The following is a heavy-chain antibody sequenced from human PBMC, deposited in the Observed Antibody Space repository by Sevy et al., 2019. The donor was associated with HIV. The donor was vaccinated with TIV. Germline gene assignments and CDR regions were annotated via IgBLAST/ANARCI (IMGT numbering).Heavy chain of an antibody. Sequence: GGSLRLSCAASGFTFSSFAMSWVRQTPGKGLEWVSGLNGSGGRTYYPDSVKCRFTISKDNSKNMLYLQMNSLRAEDTAVYYCAKDTDSARYLNDAFDIWGQGIMVTVSS. CDR1: GFTFSSFA. CDR3: AKDTDSARYLNDAFDI. D-gene: IGHD1-26*01. CDR2: LNGSGGRT. J-gene: IGHJ3*02. V-gene: IGHV3-23*01.